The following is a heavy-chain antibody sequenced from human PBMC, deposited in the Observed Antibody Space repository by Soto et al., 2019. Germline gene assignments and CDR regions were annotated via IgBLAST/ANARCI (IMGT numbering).Heavy chain of an antibody. CDR2: ISYDGSNK. J-gene: IGHJ4*02. V-gene: IGHV3-30*18. Sequence: QVQLMESGGGVVQPGRSLRLSCAASGFTFSSYGMHWVRQAPGKGLEWVAVISYDGSNKYYADSVKGRFTISRDNSKNTLYLQMNSLRAEDTAVYYCAKARGEQQLVLGGDYWGQGTLVTVSS. D-gene: IGHD6-13*01. CDR3: AKARGEQQLVLGGDY. CDR1: GFTFSSYG.